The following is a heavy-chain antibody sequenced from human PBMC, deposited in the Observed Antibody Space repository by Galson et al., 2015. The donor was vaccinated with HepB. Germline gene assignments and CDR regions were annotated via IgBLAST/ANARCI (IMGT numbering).Heavy chain of an antibody. CDR3: ARESRYCSSTSCYCSHGRDV. J-gene: IGHJ6*02. CDR2: MNPNSGNT. Sequence: SVKVSCKASGYTFTSYDINWVRQATGQGLEWLGWMNPNSGNTGYAQKFQGRVTMTRNTSISTAYMELSSLRSEDTAVYYCARESRYCSSTSCYCSHGRDVGGQGTTVTVSS. D-gene: IGHD2-2*01. V-gene: IGHV1-8*01. CDR1: GYTFTSYD.